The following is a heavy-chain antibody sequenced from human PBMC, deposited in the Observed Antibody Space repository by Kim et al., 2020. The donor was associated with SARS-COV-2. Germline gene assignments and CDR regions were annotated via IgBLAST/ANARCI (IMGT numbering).Heavy chain of an antibody. CDR3: ARSAIAAAGSFDY. V-gene: IGHV4-59*01. J-gene: IGHJ4*02. Sequence: NPALKRRVTTSVDTSKNQFSLKLSSVTAADTAVYYCARSAIAAAGSFDYWGQGTLVTVSS. D-gene: IGHD6-13*01.